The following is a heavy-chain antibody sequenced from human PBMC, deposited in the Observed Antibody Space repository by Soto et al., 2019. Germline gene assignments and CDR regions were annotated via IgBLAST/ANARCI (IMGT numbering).Heavy chain of an antibody. V-gene: IGHV3-7*01. J-gene: IGHJ6*02. CDR1: GFTFSSYW. D-gene: IGHD6-13*01. Sequence: EVQLVESGGGLVQPGGSLRLSCAASGFTFSSYWMSWVRQAPVKGLEWVGNIKQDGSEKNYVDFVEGRFTISRDNAENSRYLQMNSLRAEDTAGYYCARIASAGRGWDVWGQGTTVVVSS. CDR3: ARIASAGRGWDV. CDR2: IKQDGSEK.